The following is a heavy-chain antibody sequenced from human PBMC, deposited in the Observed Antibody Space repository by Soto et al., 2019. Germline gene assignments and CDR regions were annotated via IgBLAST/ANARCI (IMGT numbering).Heavy chain of an antibody. V-gene: IGHV4-59*08. Sequence: QVQLQESGPGLVKPSETLSLTCTVSGGSISSYYWTWIRQPPGKGLEWIGFIYNSGSTHYNPSLRSRVTRSVDTPKTQCPLRLRSVTAADTAVYYCASMGYHYGSGSYPLDYCGQGTLVTVSS. J-gene: IGHJ4*02. D-gene: IGHD3-10*01. CDR2: IYNSGST. CDR1: GGSISSYY. CDR3: ASMGYHYGSGSYPLDY.